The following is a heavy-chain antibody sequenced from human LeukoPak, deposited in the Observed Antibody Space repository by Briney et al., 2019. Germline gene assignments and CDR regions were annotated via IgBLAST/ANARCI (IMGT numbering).Heavy chain of an antibody. J-gene: IGHJ5*02. Sequence: PSETLSLTCTVSGGSINSRSYSWGWIRQPPGKGLEWIGVVSYSATNSYNPSLRSRITISIDTSKNQFSLRLTSVTAADTAVYYCASSTLGAVVTPWFDPWGQGTLVTVSS. CDR2: VSYSATN. V-gene: IGHV4-39*01. CDR3: ASSTLGAVVTPWFDP. CDR1: GGSINSRSYS. D-gene: IGHD4-23*01.